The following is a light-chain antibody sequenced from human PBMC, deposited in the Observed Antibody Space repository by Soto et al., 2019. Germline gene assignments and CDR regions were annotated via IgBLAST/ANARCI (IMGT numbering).Light chain of an antibody. J-gene: IGKJ5*01. Sequence: EIVMTQSPATLSVSPGERATLSCRATQSVSSNLAWYQQKPGQAPRLLIYGASTRATGIPARFSGSRSGTEFTLTISSLQSEDVAVYYCQQYNNWPPSFGQGTRLEI. CDR2: GAS. V-gene: IGKV3-15*01. CDR3: QQYNNWPPS. CDR1: QSVSSN.